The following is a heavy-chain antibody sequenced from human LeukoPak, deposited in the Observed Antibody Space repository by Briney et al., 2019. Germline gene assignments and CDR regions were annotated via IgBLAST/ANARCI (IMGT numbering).Heavy chain of an antibody. CDR1: GLAFSAYK. D-gene: IGHD2-15*01. CDR2: ISTDGYTT. V-gene: IGHV3-74*01. CDR3: VVGGSPGY. Sequence: GGSLRLSRAASGLAFSAYKMHWVRQAPRKGLVWVSRISTDGYTTDYADFVQGRFTASRDNTKNTWSLEMNSLRAEDTAVYYCVVGGSPGYWGQGTLVTVS. J-gene: IGHJ4*02.